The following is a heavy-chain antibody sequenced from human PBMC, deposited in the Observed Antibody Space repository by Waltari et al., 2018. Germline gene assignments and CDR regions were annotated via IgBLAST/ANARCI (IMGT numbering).Heavy chain of an antibody. J-gene: IGHJ6*02. V-gene: IGHV4-4*07. CDR1: GGSISSYY. CDR3: ARTREGFERPYYYYGMDV. Sequence: QVQLQESGPGLVKPSETLSLTCTVSGGSISSYYWSWIRQPAGKGLEWIGRIYTSGGTNYNPPRKSRVTMSVDTSKNQVSLKLSSGTAADTAVYYCARTREGFERPYYYYGMDVWGQGTTVTVSS. CDR2: IYTSGGT. D-gene: IGHD3-10*01.